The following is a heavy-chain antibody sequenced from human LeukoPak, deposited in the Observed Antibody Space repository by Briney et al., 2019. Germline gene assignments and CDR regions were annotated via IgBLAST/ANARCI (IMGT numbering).Heavy chain of an antibody. CDR3: ASLRDGYNSFDY. Sequence: GGSVKVSCKASGYTFTSYYMHWVRQAPRQGLEWMGIINPSGGSTSYAQKFQGRVTMTRDTSTSTVYMELSSLRSEDTAVYYCASLRDGYNSFDYWGQGTLVTVSS. CDR2: INPSGGST. J-gene: IGHJ4*02. V-gene: IGHV1-46*03. CDR1: GYTFTSYY. D-gene: IGHD5-24*01.